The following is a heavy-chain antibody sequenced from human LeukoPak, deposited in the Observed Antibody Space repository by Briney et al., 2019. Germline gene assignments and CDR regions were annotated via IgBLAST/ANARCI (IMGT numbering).Heavy chain of an antibody. V-gene: IGHV3-53*01. CDR3: ARDRVYSGAFAI. Sequence: GGSPRLSCAASGFTVSSKYMSWVRQAPGKGLEWVSIIYSGGSTHYADSVKGRFTISRDNSKNTVFLQMNSLRAEDTAVYYCARDRVYSGAFAIWGQGTTVTVSS. CDR1: GFTVSSKY. CDR2: IYSGGST. D-gene: IGHD2-8*01. J-gene: IGHJ3*02.